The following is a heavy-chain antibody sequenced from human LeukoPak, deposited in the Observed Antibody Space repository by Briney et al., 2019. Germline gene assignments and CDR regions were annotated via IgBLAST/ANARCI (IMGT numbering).Heavy chain of an antibody. J-gene: IGHJ4*02. CDR1: GGSISSYS. D-gene: IGHD2-2*03. Sequence: SETLSLTCTVSGGSISSYSWSWIRQPPGKGLEWLGYIYYTGSPNYNPSLKSRLTISVDTSKNQFSLKLTSVTAADTAVYYCARGDGYVSNWGQGTLVTVSS. V-gene: IGHV4-59*01. CDR2: IYYTGSP. CDR3: ARGDGYVSN.